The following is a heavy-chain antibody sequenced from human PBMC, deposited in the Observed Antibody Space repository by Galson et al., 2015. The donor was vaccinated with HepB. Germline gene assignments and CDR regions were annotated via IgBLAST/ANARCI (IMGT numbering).Heavy chain of an antibody. CDR1: GFSFKTHN. D-gene: IGHD3-16*01. CDR3: VRDRGTPGRPRGYFDY. J-gene: IGHJ4*02. V-gene: IGHV3-48*02. Sequence: SLRLSCAASGFSFKTHNMDWVRQAPGKGLEWVSYIDTGTITMYYADSVKGRFTISRDNAKNTLYLQMNSLRDEDTAVYYCVRDRGTPGRPRGYFDYWGQGALVTVSS. CDR2: IDTGTITM.